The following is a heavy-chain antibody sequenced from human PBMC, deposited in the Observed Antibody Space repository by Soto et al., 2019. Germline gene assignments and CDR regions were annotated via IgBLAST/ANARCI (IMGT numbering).Heavy chain of an antibody. D-gene: IGHD1-26*01. CDR2: ISYTGST. Sequence: SETLSLTCSVSGTSIRSYYWIWIRQSPGKGLEWIGYISYTGSTTYNPSLKSRVTISVDTSKSQYSLKLSSVTAADTAVYYCARGWDRVSFDYWGQGTLVTVS. CDR3: ARGWDRVSFDY. CDR1: GTSIRSYY. J-gene: IGHJ4*02. V-gene: IGHV4-59*01.